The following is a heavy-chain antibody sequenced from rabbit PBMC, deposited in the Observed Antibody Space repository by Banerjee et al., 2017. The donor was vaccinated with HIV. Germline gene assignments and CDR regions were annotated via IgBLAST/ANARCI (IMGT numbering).Heavy chain of an antibody. CDR2: IYAGSRGST. V-gene: IGHV1S45*01. Sequence: QEQLEESGGGLVQPEGSLALTCKASGFTISSGYDMCWVRQAPGKGLEWIACIYAGSRGSTYYASWAKGRFTISKTSSTTVTLQMTSLTAADTATYFCAREGAGSSYYGMDLWGPGTLVTVS. J-gene: IGHJ6*01. CDR1: GFTISSGYD. D-gene: IGHD4-2*01. CDR3: AREGAGSSYYGMDL.